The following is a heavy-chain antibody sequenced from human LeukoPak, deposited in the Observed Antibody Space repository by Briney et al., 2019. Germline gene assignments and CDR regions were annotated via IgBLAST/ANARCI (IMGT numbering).Heavy chain of an antibody. CDR1: GGSVSSNSNY. CDR3: ARDTPGGYDFWWFDP. Sequence: MASETLSLTCTVSGGSVSSNSNYWSWIRQPPGKGLEWIGYNTYFGSASYHPSLKSRVTISVDTSKNQFSLKLSSVTAADTAVYYCARDTPGGYDFWWFDPWGQGTLVTVSS. V-gene: IGHV4-61*01. CDR2: NTYFGSA. J-gene: IGHJ5*02. D-gene: IGHD5-12*01.